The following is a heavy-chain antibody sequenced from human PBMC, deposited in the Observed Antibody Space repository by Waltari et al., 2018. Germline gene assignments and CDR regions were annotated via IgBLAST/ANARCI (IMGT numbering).Heavy chain of an antibody. J-gene: IGHJ4*02. CDR3: VKDLSYRGSF. V-gene: IGHV3-74*01. D-gene: IGHD1-26*01. Sequence: EMQLVESGGGLVQPGGSLRLSCVASGFTFSSYWMHVVRQAPEKGLVVVARINSDGITTNYADSVKGRFTISRDNAKNTVYLQMNSLRAEDTALYYCVKDLSYRGSFWGQGTPVTVSS. CDR1: GFTFSSYW. CDR2: INSDGITT.